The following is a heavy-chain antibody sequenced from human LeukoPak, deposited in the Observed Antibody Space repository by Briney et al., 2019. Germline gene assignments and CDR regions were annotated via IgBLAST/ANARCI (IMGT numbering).Heavy chain of an antibody. CDR2: YHIGNT. CDR3: ARLWDSTGLYFYYYMDV. CDR1: GVSIRGDTYY. Sequence: PSETLSLTCTVSGVSIRGDTYYWGWIRQPPGKGLEWIGNYHIGNTYYNPSLKSRVTISEDTSKNQFSLRVNSVTAADTAVYYCARLWDSTGLYFYYYMDVWGEETTVTVS. J-gene: IGHJ6*03. D-gene: IGHD6-19*01. V-gene: IGHV4-39*01.